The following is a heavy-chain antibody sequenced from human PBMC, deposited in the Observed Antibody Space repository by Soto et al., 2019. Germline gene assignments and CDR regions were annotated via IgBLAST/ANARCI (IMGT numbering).Heavy chain of an antibody. D-gene: IGHD3-10*01. CDR1: GYSFTSYW. CDR3: ARPSYGSDYYYGMDV. J-gene: IGHJ6*02. CDR2: IYPGDSDT. Sequence: GESLKISCQGSGYSFTSYWIGWVRQMPGKGLEWMGIIYPGDSDTRYSPSFQGQVAISADKSISTAYLQWSSLKASDTAMYYCARPSYGSDYYYGMDVWGQGTTVTVSS. V-gene: IGHV5-51*01.